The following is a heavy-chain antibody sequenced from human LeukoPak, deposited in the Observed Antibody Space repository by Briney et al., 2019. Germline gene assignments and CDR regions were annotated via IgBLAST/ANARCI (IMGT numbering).Heavy chain of an antibody. CDR2: ISAYNGNT. V-gene: IGHV1-18*01. CDR1: GYTFANYG. Sequence: ASVKVSCKASGYTFANYGISWVRQAPGQGLEWMGWISAYNGNTNYARKFQDRVSMTKDTSTSTAYMELRSLRSDDTAVYYCARDTRPSYFDFWTAYHEGNWFDPWGQGTLVTVSS. CDR3: ARDTRPSYFDFWTAYHEGNWFDP. D-gene: IGHD3-3*01. J-gene: IGHJ5*02.